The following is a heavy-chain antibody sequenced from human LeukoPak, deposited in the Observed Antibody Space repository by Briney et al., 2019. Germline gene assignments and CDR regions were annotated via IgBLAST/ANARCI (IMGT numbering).Heavy chain of an antibody. CDR3: ARDRSPAPGRSYGRGHFDY. CDR2: IDGSGDDT. CDR1: GFTFKYYA. J-gene: IGHJ4*02. D-gene: IGHD5-18*01. V-gene: IGHV3-23*01. Sequence: PGGSLRLSCAASGFTFKYYAMTWVRQAPGKGLEWLAAIDGSGDDTYYAESVKGRFTISRDNSQNTLFLQVNSLRAEDTAVYYCARDRSPAPGRSYGRGHFDYWGQGTLVTVSS.